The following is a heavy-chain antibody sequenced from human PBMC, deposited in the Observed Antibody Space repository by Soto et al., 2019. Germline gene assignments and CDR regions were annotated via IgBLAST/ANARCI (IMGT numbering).Heavy chain of an antibody. CDR3: ARRYGGYGGGWFYFDY. CDR1: GGTFSSYA. Sequence: QVQLVQSGAEVKKPGSSVKVSCKASGGTFSSYAISWVRQAPGQGLEWMGGIIPIFGTANYAQKFQGRVTITADESTSTAYRELSSLRSEDTAVYYCARRYGGYGGGWFYFDYWGQGTLVTVSS. V-gene: IGHV1-69*01. J-gene: IGHJ4*02. D-gene: IGHD5-12*01. CDR2: IIPIFGTA.